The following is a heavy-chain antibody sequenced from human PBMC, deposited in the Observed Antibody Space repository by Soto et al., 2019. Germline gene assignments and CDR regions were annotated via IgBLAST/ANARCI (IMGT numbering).Heavy chain of an antibody. CDR1: GFTFSSYW. V-gene: IGHV3-74*01. CDR3: AKVGYYGSGSLGFDP. J-gene: IGHJ5*02. D-gene: IGHD3-10*01. Sequence: GGSLRLSCAASGFTFSSYWMHWVRQAPGKGLVWVSRINNDGSSISYADSVNGRFTISRDNAKNTLYLQMNSLRGEDTAVYYCAKVGYYGSGSLGFDPWGQGTLVTVSS. CDR2: INNDGSSI.